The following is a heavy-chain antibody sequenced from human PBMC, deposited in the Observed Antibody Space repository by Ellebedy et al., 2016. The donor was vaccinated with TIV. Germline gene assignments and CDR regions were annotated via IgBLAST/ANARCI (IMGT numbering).Heavy chain of an antibody. D-gene: IGHD3-22*01. J-gene: IGHJ3*02. CDR2: IYPGDSDT. Sequence: GESLKISCKGSGYSFTSYWIGWVRQVPGKGLEWMGIIYPGDSDTRYSPSFQGQVTISADKSISTAYLQWSSLKSSDTAMYYCARPYRDSSGYYAFDIWGQGTMVTVSS. V-gene: IGHV5-51*01. CDR1: GYSFTSYW. CDR3: ARPYRDSSGYYAFDI.